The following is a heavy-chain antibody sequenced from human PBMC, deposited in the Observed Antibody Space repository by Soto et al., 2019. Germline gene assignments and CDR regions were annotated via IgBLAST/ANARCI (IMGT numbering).Heavy chain of an antibody. CDR1: GYTFTIYA. CDR3: AKGNCISTSCYGDYYYYYGMDV. D-gene: IGHD2-2*01. Sequence: ASVKVSCKASGYTFTIYAMHWVRQAPGQRLEWMGWINAGNGNTKYSQKFQGRVTITRDTSASTAYMELSSLRSEDTAVYYCAKGNCISTSCYGDYYYYYGMDVWGQGTTVTVSS. V-gene: IGHV1-3*01. J-gene: IGHJ6*02. CDR2: INAGNGNT.